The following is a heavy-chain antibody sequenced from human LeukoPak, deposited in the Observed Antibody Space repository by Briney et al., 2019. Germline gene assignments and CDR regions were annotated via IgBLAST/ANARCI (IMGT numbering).Heavy chain of an antibody. D-gene: IGHD3-22*01. CDR3: ARSGRDYYDSNFDY. Sequence: GGSLRLSCAASGFTFSSYEMNWVRQAPGKGGEGVSYISSSGSTRYYADSVKGRFTISRDNAKNSLYLQINSLRAEDTAVYYCARSGRDYYDSNFDYWGQGTLVTVSS. CDR2: ISSSGSTR. V-gene: IGHV3-48*03. CDR1: GFTFSSYE. J-gene: IGHJ4*02.